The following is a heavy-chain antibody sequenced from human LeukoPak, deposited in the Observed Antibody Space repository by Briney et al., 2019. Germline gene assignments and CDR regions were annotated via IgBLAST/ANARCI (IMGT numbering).Heavy chain of an antibody. D-gene: IGHD3-22*01. CDR1: GYTFTGYY. Sequence: ASVKVSCKASGYTFTGYYMHWVRQAPGQGLGWMGWINPNSGGTNYAQKFQGRVTMTRDTSISTAYMELSRLRSDDTAVYYCARDVRGSYYDSSGYYSPGYWGQGTLVTVSS. V-gene: IGHV1-2*02. CDR2: INPNSGGT. J-gene: IGHJ4*02. CDR3: ARDVRGSYYDSSGYYSPGY.